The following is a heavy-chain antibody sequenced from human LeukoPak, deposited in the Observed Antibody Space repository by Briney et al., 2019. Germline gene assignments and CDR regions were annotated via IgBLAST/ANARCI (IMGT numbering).Heavy chain of an antibody. CDR2: INHSGST. V-gene: IGHV4-34*01. D-gene: IGHD5-24*01. Sequence: SETLSLTCAVYGGSFSGYYWSWIRQPPGKGLEWIGEINHSGSTNYNPSLKSRVTISVDTSKNQFSLKLSSVTAADTAVYYCARVGPDGYNLGAVNYWGQGTLVTVSS. CDR3: ARVGPDGYNLGAVNY. J-gene: IGHJ4*02. CDR1: GGSFSGYY.